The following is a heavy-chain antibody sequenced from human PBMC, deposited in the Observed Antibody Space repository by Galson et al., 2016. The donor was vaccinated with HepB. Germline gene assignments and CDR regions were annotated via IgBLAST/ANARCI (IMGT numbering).Heavy chain of an antibody. CDR2: IWYDGSKE. CDR3: ASSTCSTTCYGRGYFDY. D-gene: IGHD2-2*01. Sequence: SLRLSCAASGFTFSRYAMHWVRQAPGKGLEWVAVIWYDGSKEYYADSVKGRFTISRDNFKNTLFLQMNSLRAEDTAVYHCASSTCSTTCYGRGYFDYWGQGTLVTGSS. V-gene: IGHV3-33*01. J-gene: IGHJ4*02. CDR1: GFTFSRYA.